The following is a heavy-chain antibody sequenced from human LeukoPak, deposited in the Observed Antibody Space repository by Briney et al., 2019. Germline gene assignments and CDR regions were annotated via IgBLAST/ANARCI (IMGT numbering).Heavy chain of an antibody. J-gene: IGHJ4*02. CDR3: AKDYDSLGY. CDR2: ISYNGINK. D-gene: IGHD3-3*01. V-gene: IGHV3-30*18. Sequence: GRSLRLSCAASGFTFRSYGMHWVRQAPGKGLEWVALISYNGINKYYADSLKGRFTISRDNSKNTLYLQMNSLRAEDTAVYYCAKDYDSLGYWGQGTLVTVSS. CDR1: GFTFRSYG.